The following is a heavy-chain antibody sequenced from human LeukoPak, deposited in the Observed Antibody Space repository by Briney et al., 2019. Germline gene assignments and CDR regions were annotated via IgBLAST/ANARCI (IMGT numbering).Heavy chain of an antibody. CDR2: ISGSGGST. CDR3: AKLDYGDYVLGY. D-gene: IGHD4-17*01. Sequence: PGGSPRLSCAASGFTFSSYAMSWVRQAPGKGLEWVSAISGSGGSTYYADSVKGRFTISRDNSKNTLYLQMNSLRAEDTAVYSCAKLDYGDYVLGYWGQGTLVTVSS. V-gene: IGHV3-23*01. CDR1: GFTFSSYA. J-gene: IGHJ4*02.